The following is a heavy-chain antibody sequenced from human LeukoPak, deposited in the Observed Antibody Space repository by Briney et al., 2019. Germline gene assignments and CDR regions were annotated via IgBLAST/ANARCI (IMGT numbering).Heavy chain of an antibody. CDR3: ARDRKIYDILTGYGY. V-gene: IGHV4-39*07. CDR1: GGSISSSSYY. D-gene: IGHD3-9*01. Sequence: TPSETLSLTCTVSGGSISSSSYYWGWIRQPPGKGLEWIGSIYYSVSTYYNPSLKSLVTISVETSKNQFSLKLSSVTAADTAVYYCARDRKIYDILTGYGYWGQGTLVTVSS. J-gene: IGHJ4*02. CDR2: IYYSVST.